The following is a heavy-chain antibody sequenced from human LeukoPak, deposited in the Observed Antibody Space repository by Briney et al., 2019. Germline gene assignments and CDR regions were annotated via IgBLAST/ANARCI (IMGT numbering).Heavy chain of an antibody. D-gene: IGHD3-16*01. CDR3: ARHSCYDS. V-gene: IGHV5-51*01. Sequence: VESLKISCKGSGFTFSTYSFAWVRQMRGKGLEWMGVLYAGDSSTRYSPSFQGQVTISADKSISTAYLQLSSLKASDSAIYYCARHSCYDSWGQGTLVTVSS. J-gene: IGHJ4*02. CDR2: LYAGDSST. CDR1: GFTFSTYS.